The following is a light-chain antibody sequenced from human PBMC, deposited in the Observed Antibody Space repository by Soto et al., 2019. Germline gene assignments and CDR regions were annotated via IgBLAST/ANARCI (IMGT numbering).Light chain of an antibody. CDR1: QGISSY. Sequence: DIQLTQSPSFLSASVGDRVTITCRASQGISSYLAWYQQKPGKAPKLLIYAASTLQSGVPSRFSGSGSGTDFTLTFSCLQSEDFATYYCQQYYNYPRTFGQGTKVDI. J-gene: IGKJ1*01. CDR3: QQYYNYPRT. V-gene: IGKV1-9*01. CDR2: AAS.